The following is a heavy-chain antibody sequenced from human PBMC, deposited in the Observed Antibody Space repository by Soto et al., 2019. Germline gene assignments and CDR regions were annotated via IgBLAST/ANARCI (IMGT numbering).Heavy chain of an antibody. Sequence: GGSLRLSCAASGFTFSSYEMNWVRQAPGKGLEWVSYISSGSTIYYADSVKGRFTISRDNAKNSLYLQMNSLRAEDTAVYYCARDAGTAADYWGQGTLVTVSS. J-gene: IGHJ4*02. CDR3: ARDAGTAADY. V-gene: IGHV3-48*03. CDR2: ISSGSTI. CDR1: GFTFSSYE. D-gene: IGHD1-1*01.